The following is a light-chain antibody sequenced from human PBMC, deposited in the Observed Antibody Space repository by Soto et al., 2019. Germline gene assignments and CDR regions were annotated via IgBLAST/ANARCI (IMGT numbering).Light chain of an antibody. J-gene: IGKJ1*01. CDR3: QHPWT. CDR2: GAS. CDR1: QTISSGY. Sequence: EIVLTQSPGTLSLSPGERATLSCRASQTISSGYLAWYQQRLGQAPRLLIYGASSRATGIPDRFSGSGSGTDFTLTISILEPEDFAVYYCQHPWTFGQGTKVEIK. V-gene: IGKV3-20*01.